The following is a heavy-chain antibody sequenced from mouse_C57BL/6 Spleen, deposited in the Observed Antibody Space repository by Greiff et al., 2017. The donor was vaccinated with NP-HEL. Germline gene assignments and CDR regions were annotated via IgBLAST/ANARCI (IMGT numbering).Heavy chain of an antibody. Sequence: VQLQQSGAELVKPGASVKLSCTASGFNIKDYYMHWVKQRTEQGLEWTGRIDPEDGETKYAPNFQGKATITADTSSNTAYLQLSSLTSEDTAVYYCARGLKGDYLDYWGRGTTLTVSS. J-gene: IGHJ2*01. CDR1: GFNIKDYY. D-gene: IGHD1-3*01. CDR3: ARGLKGDYLDY. CDR2: IDPEDGET. V-gene: IGHV14-2*01.